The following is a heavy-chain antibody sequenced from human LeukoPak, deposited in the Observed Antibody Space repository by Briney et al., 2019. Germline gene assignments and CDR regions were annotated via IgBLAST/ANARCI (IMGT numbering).Heavy chain of an antibody. Sequence: PGGSLRLSCAGSGFTFSRHNMNWFRQAPGKGLERVSSISSRSSYIFYADSVKGRFTISRYKAKNSLYLQMKSLGAEDTAVYYCARAAQWLVPEGYYYYMDVWGKGTTVTVSS. CDR1: GFTFSRHN. CDR3: ARAAQWLVPEGYYYYMDV. V-gene: IGHV3-21*01. CDR2: ISSRSSYI. D-gene: IGHD6-19*01. J-gene: IGHJ6*03.